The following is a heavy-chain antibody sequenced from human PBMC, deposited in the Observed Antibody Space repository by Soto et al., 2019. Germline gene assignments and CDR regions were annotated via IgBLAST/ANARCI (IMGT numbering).Heavy chain of an antibody. CDR2: ISYDGSNK. CDR3: AKGEGSSWRYNWFHP. CDR1: GFTFSSYG. J-gene: IGHJ5*01. Sequence: QVQLVESGGGVVQPGRSLRLSCAASGFTFSSYGMHWVRQAPGKGLEWVAVISYDGSNKYYADSVKGRFTISRDNSKNTLYPEKNRLRAEDTAVYYCAKGEGSSWRYNWFHPWGQGTLVTVSS. D-gene: IGHD6-13*01. V-gene: IGHV3-30*18.